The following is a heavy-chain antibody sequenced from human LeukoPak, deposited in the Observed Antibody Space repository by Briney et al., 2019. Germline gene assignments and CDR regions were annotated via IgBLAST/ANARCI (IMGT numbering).Heavy chain of an antibody. V-gene: IGHV3-7*01. CDR1: GFTFTSYW. CDR2: IKQDGSEK. D-gene: IGHD1-14*01. J-gene: IGHJ4*02. Sequence: GGSLRLSCAASGFTFTSYWMNWVRQAPGMGLEWVANIKQDGSEKYYVDSVKGRFTIPRDNAKNSLYLQMNSLRAEDTAVYYCARDPDRDGVDYWGQGTLVTVSS. CDR3: ARDPDRDGVDY.